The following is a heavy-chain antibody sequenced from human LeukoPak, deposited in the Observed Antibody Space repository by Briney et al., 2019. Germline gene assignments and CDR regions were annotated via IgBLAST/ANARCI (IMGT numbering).Heavy chain of an antibody. CDR3: ARAGGIAVAGYFDY. CDR2: IKQDGSEK. Sequence: GGSLRLSCAASGFTFSSYWMSWVRQAPGKWLEWVANIKQDGSEKYYVDSVKGRFTISRDNAKNSLYLQMNSLRAEDTAVYYCARAGGIAVAGYFDYWGQGTLVTVSS. D-gene: IGHD6-19*01. CDR1: GFTFSSYW. J-gene: IGHJ4*02. V-gene: IGHV3-7*01.